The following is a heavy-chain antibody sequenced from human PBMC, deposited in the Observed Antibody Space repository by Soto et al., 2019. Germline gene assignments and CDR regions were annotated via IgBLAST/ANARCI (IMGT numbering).Heavy chain of an antibody. Sequence: ASVKVSCKASGYTFTSYYMHWVRQAPGQGLEWMGIINPSGGSTSYAQKFQGRVTMTRDTSTSTVYMELSSLRSEDTAVYYCAREGRSGGPKQYYDYIWGKRDYFDYWGQGTLVTVSS. CDR1: GYTFTSYY. J-gene: IGHJ4*02. V-gene: IGHV1-46*03. CDR3: AREGRSGGPKQYYDYIWGKRDYFDY. CDR2: INPSGGST. D-gene: IGHD3-16*01.